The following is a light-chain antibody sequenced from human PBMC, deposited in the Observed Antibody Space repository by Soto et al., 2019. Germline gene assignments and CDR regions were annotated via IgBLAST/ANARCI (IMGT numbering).Light chain of an antibody. CDR2: AAS. J-gene: IGKJ2*01. CDR1: QTINAS. Sequence: DIQITQSPSSLSASVGDRVTITCRASQTINASLNWYQQKPGKAPKLLLYAASSLQSVVPSRFSGSGSGTDFTLTISSLQPEDFATYYCQESYRTPRTFGQGTRLEI. V-gene: IGKV1-39*01. CDR3: QESYRTPRT.